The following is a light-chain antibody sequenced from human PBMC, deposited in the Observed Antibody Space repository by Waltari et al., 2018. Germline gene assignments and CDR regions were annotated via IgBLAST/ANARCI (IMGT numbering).Light chain of an antibody. V-gene: IGKV3-15*01. CDR1: QSVSSN. CDR3: QQYNNWPPFT. CDR2: GAS. J-gene: IGKJ2*01. Sequence: MTQSPATLSVSPGERATLSCRASQSVSSNLAWYQQKPGQAPRLLIYGASTRATGIPARFSGSGSGTEFTLTISSLQSEDFAVYYCQQYNNWPPFTFGQGTKLEIK.